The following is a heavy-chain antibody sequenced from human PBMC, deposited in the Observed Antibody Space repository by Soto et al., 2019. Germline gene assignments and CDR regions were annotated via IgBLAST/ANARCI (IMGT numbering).Heavy chain of an antibody. CDR3: ARDARLDFRSGYYKRIDY. CDR1: GFTFSSYW. D-gene: IGHD3-3*01. V-gene: IGHV3-7*01. Sequence: EVQLVESGGGLVQPGGSLRLSCAASGFTFSSYWMSWVRQAPGKGLEWVANIKQDASEKYYVDSVKGRFTISRDNAKKSLYLPMNSLRAEETAVYYCARDARLDFRSGYYKRIDYWGQGTLVTVSS. CDR2: IKQDASEK. J-gene: IGHJ4*02.